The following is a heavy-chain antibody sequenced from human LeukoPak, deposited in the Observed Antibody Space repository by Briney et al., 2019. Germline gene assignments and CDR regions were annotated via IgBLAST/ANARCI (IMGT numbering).Heavy chain of an antibody. CDR2: ISYDGSNK. CDR1: GFTFSSYA. J-gene: IGHJ4*02. D-gene: IGHD6-19*01. V-gene: IGHV3-30-3*01. CDR3: ARVAAGDFDY. Sequence: PGRSLRLSCAASGFTFSSYAMHWVRQAPGKGLEWVAVISYDGSNKYYADSVKGRFTISRDNSKNTLYLQMNSLRAEDTAVYYCARVAAGDFDYWGQGTLVTVSS.